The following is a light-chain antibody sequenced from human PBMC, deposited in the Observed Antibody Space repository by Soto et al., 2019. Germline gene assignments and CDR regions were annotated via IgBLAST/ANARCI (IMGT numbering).Light chain of an antibody. Sequence: DIQMTQSPSSLSASVGDRVTITCRASQYISRYLNWYQKKPGKAPKLLIYDASSLQSGVPQRFSGSGSGTYFSLTISSLQPEDYATYYCQQSFASPPLTFGGGTKLEIK. V-gene: IGKV1-39*01. CDR3: QQSFASPPLT. J-gene: IGKJ4*01. CDR1: QYISRY. CDR2: DAS.